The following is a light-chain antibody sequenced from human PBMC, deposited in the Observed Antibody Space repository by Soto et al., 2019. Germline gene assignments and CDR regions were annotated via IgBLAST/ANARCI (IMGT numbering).Light chain of an antibody. CDR2: DAS. J-gene: IGKJ5*01. Sequence: DIHMIQAPSSLSASVRDRVTITCQASQDISNYLNWYQQKPGTAPKLLIYDASNLETGVPSRFSGSGSGTDFTFNISSLQPEDIATYYCQQYDNPITFGQGIRLEIK. CDR1: QDISNY. V-gene: IGKV1-33*01. CDR3: QQYDNPIT.